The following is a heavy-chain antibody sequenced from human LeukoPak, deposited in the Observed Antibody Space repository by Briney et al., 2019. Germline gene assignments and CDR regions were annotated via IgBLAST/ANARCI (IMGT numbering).Heavy chain of an antibody. D-gene: IGHD1-26*01. CDR1: GFTFSSYG. CDR2: ISYDGSNK. J-gene: IGHJ4*02. CDR3: AKACDSRCDYCY. V-gene: IGHV3-30*18. Sequence: GRSLRLSCAASGFTFSSYGMHWVRQAPGKGLEWVAVISYDGSNKYYTDSMKGRFTISRDNSKNTLYLQMNSLRAEDTAVYYCAKACDSRCDYCYWGQGALVTV.